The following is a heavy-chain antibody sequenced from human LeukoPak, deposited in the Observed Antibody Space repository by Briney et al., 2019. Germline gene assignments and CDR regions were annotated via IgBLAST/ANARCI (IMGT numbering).Heavy chain of an antibody. D-gene: IGHD1-26*01. J-gene: IGHJ4*02. CDR3: ARAPSVGATNY. V-gene: IGHV1-46*01. CDR2: INPSGGST. Sequence: ASVTVSFKASGYTFTSYYMHWVRQAPGQGLEWMGIINPSGGSTSYAQKFQGRVTMTRDTSTSTVYMELSSLRSEDTAVYYCARAPSVGATNYWGQGTLVTVSS. CDR1: GYTFTSYY.